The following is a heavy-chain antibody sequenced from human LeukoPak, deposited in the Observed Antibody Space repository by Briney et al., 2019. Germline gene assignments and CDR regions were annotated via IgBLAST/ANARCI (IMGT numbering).Heavy chain of an antibody. J-gene: IGHJ6*03. CDR1: GFSFSSYG. Sequence: GGSLRLSCAASGFSFSSYGMHWVRQAPGKGLEWVAFIRYDGSNKYYADSVKGRFTISRDNAKNSLSLQMNSLRAEDTAVYYCARAYSTYHMDVWGKGTTVTVSS. V-gene: IGHV3-30*02. CDR3: ARAYSTYHMDV. CDR2: IRYDGSNK. D-gene: IGHD4-11*01.